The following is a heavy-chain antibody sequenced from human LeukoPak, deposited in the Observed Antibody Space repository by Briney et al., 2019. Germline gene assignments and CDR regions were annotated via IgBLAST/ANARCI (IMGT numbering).Heavy chain of an antibody. D-gene: IGHD1-1*01. J-gene: IGHJ6*03. V-gene: IGHV4-59*01. Sequence: SETLSLTCTVSGGSISSYYWGWIRQPPGKGLEWIGYIYYSGSTNYNPSLKSRATISVDTSKNQFSLKLSSVTAADTAVYYCARAVQLERPPPLIGYYYMDVWGKGTTVTVSS. CDR1: GGSISSYY. CDR3: ARAVQLERPPPLIGYYYMDV. CDR2: IYYSGST.